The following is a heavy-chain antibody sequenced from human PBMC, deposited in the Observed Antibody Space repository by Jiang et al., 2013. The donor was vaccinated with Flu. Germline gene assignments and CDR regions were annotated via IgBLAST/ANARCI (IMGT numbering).Heavy chain of an antibody. Sequence: SVKVSCKASGYTFTGYYMHWVRQAPGQGLEWMGRINPNSGGTNYAQKFQGRVTMTRDTSISTAYMELSRLRSDDTVVYYCARAYYYDSSGRYYFDYWGQGTLVTVSS. CDR2: INPNSGGT. V-gene: IGHV1-2*05. D-gene: IGHD3-22*01. J-gene: IGHJ4*02. CDR3: ARAYYYDSSGRYYFDY. CDR1: GYTFTGYY.